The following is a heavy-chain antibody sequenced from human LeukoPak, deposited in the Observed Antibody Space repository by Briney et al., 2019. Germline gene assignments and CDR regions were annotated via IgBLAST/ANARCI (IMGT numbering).Heavy chain of an antibody. CDR1: GGSFSGYY. Sequence: PSETLSLTCAVYGGSFSGYYWSWIRQPPGKGLEWIGEINHSGSTNYNPSLKSRVTISVDTSKNQFSLKLSSVTAADTAVYYCARWKAARPYYYYGMDVWGQGTTVTVSS. V-gene: IGHV4-34*01. CDR3: ARWKAARPYYYYGMDV. D-gene: IGHD6-6*01. CDR2: INHSGST. J-gene: IGHJ6*02.